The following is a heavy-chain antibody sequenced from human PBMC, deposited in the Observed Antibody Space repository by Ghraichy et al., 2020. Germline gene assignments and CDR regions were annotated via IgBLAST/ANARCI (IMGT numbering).Heavy chain of an antibody. CDR3: ARVDPNLDAFDI. D-gene: IGHD1-14*01. J-gene: IGHJ3*02. V-gene: IGHV3-20*04. CDR1: GFTFDDYG. CDR2: INWNGGST. Sequence: GSLRLSCAASGFTFDDYGMSWVRQAPGKGLEWVSGINWNGGSTGYADSVKGRFTISRDNAKNSLYLQMNSLRAEDTALYYCARVDPNLDAFDIWGQGTMVTVSS.